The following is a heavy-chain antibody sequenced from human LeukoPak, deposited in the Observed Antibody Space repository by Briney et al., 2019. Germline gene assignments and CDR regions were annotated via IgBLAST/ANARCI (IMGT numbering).Heavy chain of an antibody. J-gene: IGHJ6*02. CDR2: ISHDGSHT. D-gene: IGHD3-22*01. Sequence: GGSLRLSCAASGFTFGSYALHWVRQAPGKGLEGVAVISHDGSHTYFADSVRGRFTISRDRSKNTVDLQMSSLRPEDSAVYYCARSPYDSSGNRYYYYALDVWGQGTTVSVSS. CDR1: GFTFGSYA. CDR3: ARSPYDSSGNRYYYYALDV. V-gene: IGHV3-30*04.